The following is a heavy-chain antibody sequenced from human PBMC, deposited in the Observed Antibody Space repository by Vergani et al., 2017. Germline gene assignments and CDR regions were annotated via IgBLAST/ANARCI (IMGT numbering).Heavy chain of an antibody. CDR3: AKTVRGVIGGSNYYYYGMDV. J-gene: IGHJ6*02. V-gene: IGHV4-59*10. Sequence: QVQLQQWGAGLLKPSETLSLTCTVSGGSISSYYWSWIRQPPGKGLEWIGRIYTSGSTNYNPSLKSRVTISVDTSKNQFSLKLSSVTAADTAVYYCAKTVRGVIGGSNYYYYGMDVWGQGTTVTVSS. CDR2: IYTSGST. CDR1: GGSISSYY. D-gene: IGHD3-10*01.